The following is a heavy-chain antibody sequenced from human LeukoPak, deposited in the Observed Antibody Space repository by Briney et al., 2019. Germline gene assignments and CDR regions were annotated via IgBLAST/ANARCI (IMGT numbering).Heavy chain of an antibody. CDR1: GLTFSRYA. D-gene: IGHD3-22*01. V-gene: IGHV3-23*01. CDR2: VRGSGWST. Sequence: GASLRLSCAASGLTFSRYAMSWVRQAPGKGLEWVSEVRGSGWSTYYADSVKGRFTISRDNSKNTLYLQMNSQRVEDTAVYYCAKEVYYFDTSGLYSFAFDIWGQGTMVTVPS. CDR3: AKEVYYFDTSGLYSFAFDI. J-gene: IGHJ3*02.